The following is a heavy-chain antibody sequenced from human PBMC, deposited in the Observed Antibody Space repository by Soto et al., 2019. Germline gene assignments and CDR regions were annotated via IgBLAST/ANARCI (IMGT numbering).Heavy chain of an antibody. CDR1: GFDFSDFH. CDR2: ISSSLGHT. CDR3: AANWNFGLNF. J-gene: IGHJ4*02. Sequence: GGSLRLSCVASGFDFSDFHISWVRQAPGKGLEWISYISSSLGHTDYAESVKGRFTISRDNAKSSVFLEMSDLRSDDTAVYYCAANWNFGLNFWGQRTLVTVCS. D-gene: IGHD1-1*01. V-gene: IGHV3-11*03.